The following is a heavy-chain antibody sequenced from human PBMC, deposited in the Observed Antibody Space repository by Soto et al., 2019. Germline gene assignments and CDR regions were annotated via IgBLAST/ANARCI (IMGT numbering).Heavy chain of an antibody. J-gene: IGHJ4*02. CDR3: AKDSRIVVVTAPYDY. D-gene: IGHD2-21*02. Sequence: QVQLVESGGGVVQPGRSLRLSCAASGFTFSSYGMHWVRQAPGKGLEWVAVISYDGSNKYYADSVKGRFTISRDNSNKMLYLQMNSLRAADTAVYYCAKDSRIVVVTAPYDYWGQGTLVTVSS. CDR2: ISYDGSNK. CDR1: GFTFSSYG. V-gene: IGHV3-30*18.